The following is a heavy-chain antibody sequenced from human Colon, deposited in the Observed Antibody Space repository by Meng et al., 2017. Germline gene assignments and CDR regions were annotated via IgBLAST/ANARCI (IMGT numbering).Heavy chain of an antibody. V-gene: IGHV4-30-4*01. Sequence: QVQLQESGPGLVKPSKTLSLTCTISNGSINRADYYWNWIRQPPGKGPEWLGYIHSSGNTYYTPSLKSRLAMSLDTSKNQFSLRLTSVTAADTAVYYCARNPVIPDARTFDFWGQGALVTVCS. D-gene: IGHD2-2*01. CDR3: ARNPVIPDARTFDF. J-gene: IGHJ4*02. CDR1: NGSINRADYY. CDR2: IHSSGNT.